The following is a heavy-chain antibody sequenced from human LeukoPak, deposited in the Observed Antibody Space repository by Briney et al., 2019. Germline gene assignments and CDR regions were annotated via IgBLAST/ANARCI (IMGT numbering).Heavy chain of an antibody. D-gene: IGHD5-12*01. V-gene: IGHV3-21*01. CDR3: ARDISSGDVDIVAIDAFDI. CDR1: GFTLSSYS. CDR2: ISSSSSYI. Sequence: GGSLRLSCAASGFTLSSYSMNGVRHAPGKGLEGVSSISSSSSYIYYADSVKDRFTISRDNAKNSLYLQMNSLRAEDTAVYYCARDISSGDVDIVAIDAFDIWGQGTMVTVSS. J-gene: IGHJ3*02.